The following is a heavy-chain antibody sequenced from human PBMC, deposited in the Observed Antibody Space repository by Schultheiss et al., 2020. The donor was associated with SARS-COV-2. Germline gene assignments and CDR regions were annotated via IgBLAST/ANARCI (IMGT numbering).Heavy chain of an antibody. CDR2: IYYSGST. J-gene: IGHJ6*02. CDR1: GGSISSYY. V-gene: IGHV4-59*01. CDR3: ARYSRVDGMDV. Sequence: SETLSLTCTVSGGSISSYYWSWIRQHPGKGLEWIGYIYYSGSTYYNPSLKSRVTISVDTSKNQFSLKLSSVTAADTAVYYCARYSRVDGMDVWGQGTTVTVSS. D-gene: IGHD2-15*01.